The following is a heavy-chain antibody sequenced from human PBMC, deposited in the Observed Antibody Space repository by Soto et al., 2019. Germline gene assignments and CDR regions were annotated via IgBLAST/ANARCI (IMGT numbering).Heavy chain of an antibody. Sequence: VQLVVSGGGVVRPGGSMRLSCTASGFTFDDYSMTWVRQIPGKGLEWVSTTNWNGATTAYADSVRGRFTISRDNAKNSLYLQLDTVTAEDTAFYHCARDSDDSTGYYDYWGQGTLVTVSS. CDR2: TNWNGATT. CDR3: ARDSDDSTGYYDY. V-gene: IGHV3-20*01. CDR1: GFTFDDYS. J-gene: IGHJ4*02. D-gene: IGHD4-4*01.